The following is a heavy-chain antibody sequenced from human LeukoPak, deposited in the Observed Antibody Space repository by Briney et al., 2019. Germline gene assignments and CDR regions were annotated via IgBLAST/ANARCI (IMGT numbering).Heavy chain of an antibody. CDR1: GYTFTSYG. V-gene: IGHV1-18*01. CDR3: ARVSSSGYWNYYYYYMDV. CDR2: ISAYNGNT. D-gene: IGHD3-22*01. J-gene: IGHJ6*03. Sequence: ASVKVSCKASGYTFTSYGISWVRQAPGQGLEWMGWISAYNGNTNYAQKLQGRVTMTTDTSTSTAYMELRSLRPDDTAVYYCARVSSSGYWNYYYYYMDVWGKGTTVTVSS.